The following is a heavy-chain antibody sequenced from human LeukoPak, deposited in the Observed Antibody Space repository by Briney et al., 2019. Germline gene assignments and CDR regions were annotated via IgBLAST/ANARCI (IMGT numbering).Heavy chain of an antibody. D-gene: IGHD2-2*01. J-gene: IGHJ4*02. CDR2: ISGNGAFT. V-gene: IGHV3-23*01. CDR3: AKDENFSGGWYAGHY. Sequence: PGGSLRLSCAASGFTFSSYSMNWVRQAPVKGLEWVSVISGNGAFTYYADSVKGRFTISRDNSKNTVYLQMNSLRAEDTAVYYCAKDENFSGGWYAGHYWGQGTLVTVSS. CDR1: GFTFSSYS.